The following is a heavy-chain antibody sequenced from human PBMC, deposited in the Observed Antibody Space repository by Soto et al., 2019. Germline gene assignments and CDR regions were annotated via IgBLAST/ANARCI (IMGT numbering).Heavy chain of an antibody. D-gene: IGHD1-20*01. CDR1: GGTFSSYA. CDR2: IIPVFNSP. V-gene: IGHV1-69*06. CDR3: AIIGYNNAVDV. Sequence: QVQLVQSGAEVKRPGSSVKVSCKASGGTFSSYAFSWVRQAPGQGLEWMGGIIPVFNSPSLAQNLHGRVTVTAYKSTSTAYMELSALRFEDTAVYYCAIIGYNNAVDVWGQGTTVSGSS. J-gene: IGHJ6*02.